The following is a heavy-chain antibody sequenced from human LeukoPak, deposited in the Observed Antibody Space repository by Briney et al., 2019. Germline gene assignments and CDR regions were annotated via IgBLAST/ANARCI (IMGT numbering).Heavy chain of an antibody. CDR3: ARGCPPYSGSYYFDY. V-gene: IGHV3-30*19. J-gene: IGHJ4*02. D-gene: IGHD1-26*01. CDR1: GFTFSSYG. Sequence: GGSLRLSCAASGFTFSSYGMHWVRQAPGKGLEWVAVIWYDGSNKYYADSVKGRFTISRDNSKNTLYLQMNSLRAEDTAVYYCARGCPPYSGSYYFDYWGQGTLVTVSS. CDR2: IWYDGSNK.